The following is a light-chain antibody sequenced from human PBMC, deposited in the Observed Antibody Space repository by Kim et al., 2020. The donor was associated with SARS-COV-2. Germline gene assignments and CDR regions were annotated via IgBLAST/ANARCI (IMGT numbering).Light chain of an antibody. CDR2: GAS. CDR3: QQCNNWPYT. Sequence: SVSPGERVTLSCRASQSLSNNLAWYQQKPGQAPRLLIYGASTRATGIPARFSGSGSGTEFTLTISSLQSEDFAIYYCQQCNNWPYTFGQGTKLEI. J-gene: IGKJ2*01. CDR1: QSLSNN. V-gene: IGKV3-15*01.